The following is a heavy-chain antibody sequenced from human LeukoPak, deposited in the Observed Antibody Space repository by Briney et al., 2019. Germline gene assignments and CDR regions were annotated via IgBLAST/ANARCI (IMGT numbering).Heavy chain of an antibody. CDR3: ARDIVVVPAPYYYGMDV. V-gene: IGHV1-18*01. Sequence: ASVKVSCKASGYTFTSYGISWVRQAPGQGLEWMGWISAYNGNTNYAQKLQGRVTMTTDTSTSTAYMELRSLRSDDTAVYYCARDIVVVPAPYYYGMDVWGQGTTVTVSS. CDR1: GYTFTSYG. J-gene: IGHJ6*02. CDR2: ISAYNGNT. D-gene: IGHD2-2*01.